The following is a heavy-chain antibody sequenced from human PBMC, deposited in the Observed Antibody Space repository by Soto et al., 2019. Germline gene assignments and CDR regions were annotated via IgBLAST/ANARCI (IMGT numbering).Heavy chain of an antibody. CDR1: GYTFTSYG. Sequence: ASVKVFCKASGYTFTSYGISWVRQAPGQGLEWMGWISAYNGNTNYAQKLQGRVTMTTDTSTSTAYMELRSLRSDDTAVYYCARVGQLLTGLQDPMGLDVEDYWGQGTLVTVSS. CDR3: ARVGQLLTGLQDPMGLDVEDY. J-gene: IGHJ4*02. CDR2: ISAYNGNT. V-gene: IGHV1-18*01. D-gene: IGHD2-2*01.